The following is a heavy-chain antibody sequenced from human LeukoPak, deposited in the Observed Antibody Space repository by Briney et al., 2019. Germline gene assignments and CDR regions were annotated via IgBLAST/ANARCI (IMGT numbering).Heavy chain of an antibody. J-gene: IGHJ4*02. D-gene: IGHD2-2*01. CDR3: ARERSGCSSTSCSLNFDY. CDR1: GFSFSTYS. Sequence: GALRLSCAASGFSFSTYSMHWVRQAPGKGLEWVSSISSSASYIFYADSLKGRFTISRDNAKNSLYLQMNSLRAEDTAVYYCARERSGCSSTSCSLNFDYWGQGILVTVSS. V-gene: IGHV3-21*01. CDR2: ISSSASYI.